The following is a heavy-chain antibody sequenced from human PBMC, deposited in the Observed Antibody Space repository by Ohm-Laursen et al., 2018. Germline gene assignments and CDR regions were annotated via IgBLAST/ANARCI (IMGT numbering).Heavy chain of an antibody. CDR3: ARVCSGGSCLLDY. D-gene: IGHD2-15*01. Sequence: SLRLSCSASGFTFSSYGMHWVRQAPGKGLEWVAVIWYDGSNKYYADSVKGRFTISRDNAKNSLYLQMNSLRAKDTAVYYCARVCSGGSCLLDYWGQGTLVTASS. V-gene: IGHV3-33*01. CDR2: IWYDGSNK. CDR1: GFTFSSYG. J-gene: IGHJ4*02.